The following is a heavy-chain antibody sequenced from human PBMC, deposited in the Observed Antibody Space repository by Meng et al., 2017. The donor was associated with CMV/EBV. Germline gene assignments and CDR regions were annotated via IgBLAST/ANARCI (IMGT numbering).Heavy chain of an antibody. V-gene: IGHV3-23*03. J-gene: IGHJ4*02. CDR1: GFTFSSYA. D-gene: IGHD1-26*01. Sequence: GESLKISCAASGFTFSSYAMSWVRQAPGKGLEWVSVIYSGGSSTYYADSVKGRFTISRDNSKNTLYLQMNSLRAEDTAVYYCAKDSGSYPFDSWGQGTLVTVSS. CDR2: IYSGGSST. CDR3: AKDSGSYPFDS.